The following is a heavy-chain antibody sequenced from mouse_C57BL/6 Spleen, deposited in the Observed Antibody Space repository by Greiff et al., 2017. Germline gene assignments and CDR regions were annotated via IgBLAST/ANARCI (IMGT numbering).Heavy chain of an antibody. V-gene: IGHV5-12*01. CDR2: ISNGGGST. CDR1: GFTFSDYY. CDR3: ARHGGDY. Sequence: EVKLEESGGGLVQPGGSLKLSCAASGFTFSDYYMYWVRQTPEKRLEWVAYISNGGGSTYYPDTVKGRFTISRDNAKNTLYLQMSRLKSEYTAMYYCARHGGDYWGQGTTLTVSS. J-gene: IGHJ2*01.